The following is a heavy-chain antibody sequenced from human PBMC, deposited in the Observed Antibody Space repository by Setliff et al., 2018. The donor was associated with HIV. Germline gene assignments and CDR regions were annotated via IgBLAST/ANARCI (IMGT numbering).Heavy chain of an antibody. Sequence: SETLSLTCTVSGDSISTDYWTWIRQPPGKGLEWIGRVHSSGSYNRNSALVSRLSISIDTTKNKFSLHLTSVTAADTAVYFCARQDIFYFDSWGQGTLVTVSS. CDR3: ARQDIFYFDS. V-gene: IGHV4-59*08. CDR1: GDSISTDY. J-gene: IGHJ4*02. CDR2: VHSSGSY. D-gene: IGHD2-21*01.